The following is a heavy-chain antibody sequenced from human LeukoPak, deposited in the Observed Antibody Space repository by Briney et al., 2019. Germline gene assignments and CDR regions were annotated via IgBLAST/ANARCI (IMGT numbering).Heavy chain of an antibody. Sequence: SETLSLTCSMSSGSITAIDNHYWGWIRQPPGKGVEWIGSINRGGHTYYNPPLESRFTISVDTSKNQFSLMVTSVTAADTAVYYCAGQRAWFGEWAFDYWGPGTLVTVSS. CDR1: SGSITAIDNHY. D-gene: IGHD3-10*01. J-gene: IGHJ4*02. CDR3: AGQRAWFGEWAFDY. V-gene: IGHV4-39*01. CDR2: INRGGHT.